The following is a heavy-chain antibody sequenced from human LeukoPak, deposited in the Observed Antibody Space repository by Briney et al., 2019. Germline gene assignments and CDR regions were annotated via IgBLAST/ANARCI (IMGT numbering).Heavy chain of an antibody. CDR2: INWNGGST. D-gene: IGHD4-23*01. V-gene: IGHV3-20*04. J-gene: IGHJ4*02. CDR3: ARDRTSRLNGDYGGNSVDY. CDR1: GFTFDDYG. Sequence: GGSLRLSCAASGFTFDDYGMSWVRQAPGKGLEWVSGINWNGGSTGYADSVKGRFTISRDNAKNSLYLQMNSLRAEDTALYYCARDRTSRLNGDYGGNSVDYWGQGTLVTVSS.